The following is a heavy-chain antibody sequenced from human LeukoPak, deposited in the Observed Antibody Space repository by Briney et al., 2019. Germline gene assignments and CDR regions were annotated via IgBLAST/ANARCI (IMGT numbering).Heavy chain of an antibody. V-gene: IGHV3-74*01. CDR3: ARDGDGYNFDY. CDR2: VTRDGSGT. J-gene: IGHJ4*02. CDR1: GFTFSSYW. Sequence: GVLRLSCAASGFTFSSYWMHWVRQAPGKGLVWVARVTRDGSGTNYADSVKGRFTISRGNGKNTLYLQMNSLRAEDTAVYYCARDGDGYNFDYWGQGTLVTVSS. D-gene: IGHD5-24*01.